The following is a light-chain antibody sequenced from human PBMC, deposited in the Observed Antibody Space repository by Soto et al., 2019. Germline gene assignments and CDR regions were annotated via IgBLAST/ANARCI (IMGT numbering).Light chain of an antibody. V-gene: IGLV2-14*01. J-gene: IGLJ1*01. CDR2: DVS. Sequence: QSALTQPASVSGSPGQSITISCTGTSSDVGGYNYVSWYQQHPGKANKLMIYDVSNRPSGVSNRFSGSKSVNTASLTISGLQAEDEADYYCSSYTSSSTQVFGTGTKVTVL. CDR3: SSYTSSSTQV. CDR1: SSDVGGYNY.